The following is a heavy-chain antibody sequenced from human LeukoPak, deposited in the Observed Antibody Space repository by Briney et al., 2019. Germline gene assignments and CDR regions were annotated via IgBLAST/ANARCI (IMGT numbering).Heavy chain of an antibody. CDR1: GFTFSSYW. Sequence: GGSLRLSCAASGFTFSSYWMSWVRQAPGKGLEWVANIKQDGSEKYYVDSVKGRFTISRDNAKNSLYLQMNSLRAEDTAVYYCXKSTSSGWHYYYYMDVWGKGTTVTISS. J-gene: IGHJ6*03. V-gene: IGHV3-7*01. CDR3: XKSTSSGWHYYYYMDV. D-gene: IGHD6-19*01. CDR2: IKQDGSEK.